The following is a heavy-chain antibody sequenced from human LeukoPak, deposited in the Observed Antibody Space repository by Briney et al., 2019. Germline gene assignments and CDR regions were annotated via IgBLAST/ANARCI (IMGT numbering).Heavy chain of an antibody. J-gene: IGHJ5*02. V-gene: IGHV4-4*07. CDR2: IYTSGST. D-gene: IGHD6-19*01. CDR3: ARDESKYSSGWYWFDP. Sequence: SETLSLTCTVSGGSISSYYWSWIRQPAGKGLEWIGLIYTSGSTNCNPSLKSRVTISVDKSKNQFSLKLSSVTAADTAVYYCARDESKYSSGWYWFDPWGKGTLVTVSS. CDR1: GGSISSYY.